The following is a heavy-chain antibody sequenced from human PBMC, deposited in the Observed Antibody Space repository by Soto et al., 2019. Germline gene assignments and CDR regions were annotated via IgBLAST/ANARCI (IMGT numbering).Heavy chain of an antibody. J-gene: IGHJ4*02. Sequence: PSETLSLTCTVSGGSISSYYWSWIRQPPGKGLEWIGYIYYSGSTNYNPSLKSRVTISVDTSKNQFSLKLSSVTAADTAVYYCARASGDFWSGYYSRGLYYFDYWGQGTLVTVSS. V-gene: IGHV4-59*01. CDR1: GGSISSYY. CDR3: ARASGDFWSGYYSRGLYYFDY. D-gene: IGHD3-3*01. CDR2: IYYSGST.